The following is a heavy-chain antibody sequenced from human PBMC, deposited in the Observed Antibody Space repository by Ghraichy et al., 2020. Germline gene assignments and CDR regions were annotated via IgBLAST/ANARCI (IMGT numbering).Heavy chain of an antibody. V-gene: IGHV3-21*01. CDR2: ISSSSSYI. D-gene: IGHD2-15*01. J-gene: IGHJ4*02. CDR1: GLNVSSSS. CDR3: ATPLGYCSGGSCYPEVFDY. Sequence: GGSLRLSCAASGLNVSSSSMNWVRPAPGEGLEWVSSISSSSSYIYYADSVKGRFTISRDNAKNSLYLQMNSLRAEDTAVYYCATPLGYCSGGSCYPEVFDYCGWGTLVTVSS.